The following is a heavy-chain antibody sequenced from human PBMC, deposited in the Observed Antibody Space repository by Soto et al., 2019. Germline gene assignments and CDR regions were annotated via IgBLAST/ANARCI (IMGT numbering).Heavy chain of an antibody. CDR1: GGSFSGYY. Sequence: SETLSLTCAVYGGSFSGYYWSWIRQPPGKGLEWIGEINHSGSTNYNPSLKSRVTISVDTSKNQFSLKLSSVTAADTAVYYCARVIAPGGTDYYYYMEVWGKGTTVTVSS. CDR3: ARVIAPGGTDYYYYMEV. J-gene: IGHJ6*03. D-gene: IGHD3-16*01. CDR2: INHSGST. V-gene: IGHV4-34*01.